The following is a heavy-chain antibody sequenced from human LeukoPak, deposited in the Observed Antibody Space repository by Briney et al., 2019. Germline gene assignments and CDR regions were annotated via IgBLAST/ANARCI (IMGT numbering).Heavy chain of an antibody. CDR3: ARDQARYSSGWYVPYYYGMDV. CDR2: ISYDGSNK. V-gene: IGHV3-30*04. J-gene: IGHJ6*02. Sequence: GGSLRLSCAASGFTFSSYAMHWVRQAPGKGLEWAAVISYDGSNKYYADSVKGRFTISRDNSKNTLYLQMNSLRAEDTAVYYCARDQARYSSGWYVPYYYGMDVWGQGTTVTVSS. CDR1: GFTFSSYA. D-gene: IGHD6-19*01.